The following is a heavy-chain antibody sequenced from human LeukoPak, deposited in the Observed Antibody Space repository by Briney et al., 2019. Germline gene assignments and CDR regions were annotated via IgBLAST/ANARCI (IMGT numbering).Heavy chain of an antibody. Sequence: PGGSLRLSCAASGFTFSSYWMHWVRQAPGRGLEWVANIHQDGSEEYYVDSVKGRFTISRDNAKNSLYLQMNSLRAEDTAVYYCVRGKKPGWDMSYFDYWGQGTLVTVSS. CDR2: IHQDGSEE. V-gene: IGHV3-7*01. J-gene: IGHJ4*02. CDR1: GFTFSSYW. CDR3: VRGKKPGWDMSYFDY. D-gene: IGHD1-14*01.